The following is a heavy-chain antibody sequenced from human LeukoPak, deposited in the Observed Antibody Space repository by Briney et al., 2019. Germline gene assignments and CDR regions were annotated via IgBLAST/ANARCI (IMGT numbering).Heavy chain of an antibody. CDR3: ARTHNWNYVRD. Sequence: GGSLRLSCAASEFSFRSNYMTWVRQAPGKGLEWVSLIYSGGSTYYAHSVKGRFTISRDNSKNTLYLQMNSLRAEDTAVYYCARTHNWNYVRDWGQGTLVTVS. J-gene: IGHJ4*02. CDR2: IYSGGST. D-gene: IGHD1-7*01. CDR1: EFSFRSNY. V-gene: IGHV3-66*01.